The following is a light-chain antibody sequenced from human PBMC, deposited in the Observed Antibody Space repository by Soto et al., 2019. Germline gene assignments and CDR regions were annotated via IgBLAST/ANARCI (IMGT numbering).Light chain of an antibody. Sequence: DIQMTQSPSTLSASVGDRVTITCRASQSISSWLAWYQQKPGKAPKLLIYKASSLESGVPSRFSGSGSGTEFTLTIPSLQPDDFATYYCQQYNSYSYTFGQGTKLEIK. J-gene: IGKJ2*01. V-gene: IGKV1-5*03. CDR2: KAS. CDR3: QQYNSYSYT. CDR1: QSISSW.